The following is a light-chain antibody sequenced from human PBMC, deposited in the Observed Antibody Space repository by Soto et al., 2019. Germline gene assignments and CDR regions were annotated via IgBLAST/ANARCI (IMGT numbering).Light chain of an antibody. Sequence: QSALTQPASVSGSPGQSITLSCTGTSSDVGGYNYVSWYQQRPGKGPKLIIHDVNNRPSGVSNRFSGSKSGNTASLTISWLQAEDDGDYYCCSFARGNTYVFGTGTKVTVL. V-gene: IGLV2-14*03. CDR3: CSFARGNTYV. CDR1: SSDVGGYNY. CDR2: DVN. J-gene: IGLJ1*01.